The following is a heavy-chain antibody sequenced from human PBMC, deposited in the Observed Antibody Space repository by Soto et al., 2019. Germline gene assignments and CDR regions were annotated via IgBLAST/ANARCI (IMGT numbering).Heavy chain of an antibody. J-gene: IGHJ6*03. CDR3: TRGVVYCSGGSCYSIYMDG. V-gene: IGHV4-59*01. D-gene: IGHD2-15*01. CDR2: IYYRERT. CDR1: GGSISSYY. Sequence: ASETLSLTCTVSGGSISSYYWSWIRQPPGKGLEWIGYIYYRERTNYNPSLKSRVTISEDTSKNQFSLKLSSVTAADTAEYYYTRGVVYCSGGSCYSIYMDGWGKGTTVTVSS.